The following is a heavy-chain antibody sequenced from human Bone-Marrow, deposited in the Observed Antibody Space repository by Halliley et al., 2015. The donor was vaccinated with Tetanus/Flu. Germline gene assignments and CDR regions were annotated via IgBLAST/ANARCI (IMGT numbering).Heavy chain of an antibody. CDR3: ARDRHSAYVFAY. CDR2: IYSGGGT. J-gene: IGHJ4*02. CDR1: GFTVSRNY. Sequence: SLRLSCAASGFTVSRNYMSWVRQAPGKGLEWVSVIYSGGGTYYADSVKGRFTISRDNSKNTLYLLMNSLRAEDTAVYYCARDRHSAYVFAYWGQGPLVPVSS. V-gene: IGHV3-53*01. D-gene: IGHD5-12*01.